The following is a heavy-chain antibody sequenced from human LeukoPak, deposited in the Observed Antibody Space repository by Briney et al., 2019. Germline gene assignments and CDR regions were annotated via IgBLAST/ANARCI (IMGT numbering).Heavy chain of an antibody. Sequence: PSETLSLTCTVSGGSISSYYWSWIRQPAGKGLEWIGRIYTSGSTNYNPSLKSRVTISVDTSKNQFSLKLSSVTAADTAVYYCARGGLNYYDSSGYYYVGAFDIWGQGTMVTVSS. V-gene: IGHV4-4*07. J-gene: IGHJ3*02. CDR2: IYTSGST. CDR1: GGSISSYY. CDR3: ARGGLNYYDSSGYYYVGAFDI. D-gene: IGHD3-22*01.